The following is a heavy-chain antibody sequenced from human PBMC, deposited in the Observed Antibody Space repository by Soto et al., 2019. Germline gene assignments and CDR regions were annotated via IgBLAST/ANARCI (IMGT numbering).Heavy chain of an antibody. D-gene: IGHD6-13*01. V-gene: IGHV3-30*03. CDR1: GFTFSSYG. CDR2: ISYDGSNK. Sequence: GGSLRLSCAASGFTFSSYGMHWVRQAPGKGLEWVAVISYDGSNKYYADSVKGRFTISRDNSKNTLYLQMNSLRAEDTAVYYCARGKAAAGTSHNWFDPWGQGTLVTVSS. J-gene: IGHJ5*02. CDR3: ARGKAAAGTSHNWFDP.